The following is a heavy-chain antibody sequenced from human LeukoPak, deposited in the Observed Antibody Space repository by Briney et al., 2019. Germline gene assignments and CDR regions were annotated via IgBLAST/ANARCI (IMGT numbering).Heavy chain of an antibody. CDR1: GFTFSSYG. CDR2: IRYDGSNK. Sequence: PGGSLKLSCAASGFTFSSYGMHSVRQAPGKGLEWVAFIRYDGSNKYYADSVKGRFTISSDNSKNTLYLQMNSLRAEETAVYYCARDVHSSSWYEGDYWGQGTLVTVSS. V-gene: IGHV3-30*02. D-gene: IGHD6-13*01. CDR3: ARDVHSSSWYEGDY. J-gene: IGHJ4*02.